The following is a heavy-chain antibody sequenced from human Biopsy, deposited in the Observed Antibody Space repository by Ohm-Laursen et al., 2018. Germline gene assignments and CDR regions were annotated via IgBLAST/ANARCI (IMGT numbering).Heavy chain of an antibody. CDR3: ARGLSSGWYGYFDA. D-gene: IGHD6-19*01. CDR1: GFTFGHYA. J-gene: IGHJ2*01. V-gene: IGHV3-33*04. CDR2: IWYDGTNE. Sequence: SLRLSCAAFGFTFGHYAMHWVRQAPGKGLEWISLIWYDGTNEDYADSVKGRFTISRDNSKNTLYLQINTLTLEDTAFYYCARGLSSGWYGYFDAWGRGTLVTVSS.